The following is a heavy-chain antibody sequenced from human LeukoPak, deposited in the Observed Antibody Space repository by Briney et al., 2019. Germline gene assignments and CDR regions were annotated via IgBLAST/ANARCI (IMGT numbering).Heavy chain of an antibody. D-gene: IGHD5-18*01. CDR2: ISGSGGNT. V-gene: IGHV3-23*01. CDR3: ARPAPYTAMWGHDAFDI. J-gene: IGHJ3*02. CDR1: GFTFNNYA. Sequence: PGGSLRLSCAASGFTFNNYAMNWVRQAPGKGLEWVSSISGSGGNTYYAVSVKGRFTISRDNAKNTLYLQMNSLRAEDTAVYYCARPAPYTAMWGHDAFDIWGQGTMVTVSS.